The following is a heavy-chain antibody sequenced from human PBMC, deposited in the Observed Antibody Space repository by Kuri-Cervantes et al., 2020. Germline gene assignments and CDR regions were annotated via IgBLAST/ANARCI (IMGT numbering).Heavy chain of an antibody. J-gene: IGHJ5*02. V-gene: IGHV4-34*01. CDR1: GGSISSYY. CDR2: INHSGSA. CDR3: ARRPVYYYGSGXYRGWFDP. Sequence: SETLSLTCTVSGGSISSYYWSWIRQPPGKGLEWIGEINHSGSANYNPSLKSRVTISVETSKNQFSLKLSSVTAADTAVYYCARRPVYYYGSGXYRGWFDPWGQGTLVTVSS. D-gene: IGHD3-10*01.